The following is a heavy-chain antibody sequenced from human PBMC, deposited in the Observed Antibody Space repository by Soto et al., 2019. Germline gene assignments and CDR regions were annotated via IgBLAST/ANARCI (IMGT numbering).Heavy chain of an antibody. D-gene: IGHD2-8*01. V-gene: IGHV1-18*04. CDR3: ARDRCTTDKCYTHHFDV. CDR2: ISVYTGNT. Sequence: QVQLVQSGGEVTKPGASVKVSCKSSGYTFTSYGVSWVRQAPGQGLEWLGWISVYTGNTKQAQKFQDRVTLTTEASTSTAYLELRNLRSDDTAVYYCARDRCTTDKCYTHHFDVWGQGTTVTVYS. J-gene: IGHJ6*02. CDR1: GYTFTSYG.